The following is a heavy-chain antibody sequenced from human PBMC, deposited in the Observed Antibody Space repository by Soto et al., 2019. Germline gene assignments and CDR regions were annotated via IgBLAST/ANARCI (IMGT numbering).Heavy chain of an antibody. CDR2: IYYSGST. CDR1: GGSISSSSYY. CDR3: ARHRGSSWYIDY. V-gene: IGHV4-39*01. Sequence: SETLSLTCTVSGGSISSSSYYWGWIRQPPGKGLEWIGSIYYSGSTYYNPSLKSRVTISVDTSKNQFSLKLSSVTAADTAVYYCARHRGSSWYIDYWGQGTLVTVSS. J-gene: IGHJ4*02. D-gene: IGHD6-13*01.